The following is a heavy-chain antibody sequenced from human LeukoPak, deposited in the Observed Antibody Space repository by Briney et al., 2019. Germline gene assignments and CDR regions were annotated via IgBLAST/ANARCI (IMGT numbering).Heavy chain of an antibody. V-gene: IGHV4-59*08. CDR2: IYYSGST. Sequence: SETLSLTCTVSGGSISSYYWSWIRQPPGKGLEWIGYIYYSGSTTYNPSLKSRVTISVDTSKNQFSLKLSSVTAADTAVYYCARRRGYSYDFDYWGQGTLVTVS. J-gene: IGHJ4*02. CDR3: ARRRGYSYDFDY. D-gene: IGHD5-18*01. CDR1: GGSISSYY.